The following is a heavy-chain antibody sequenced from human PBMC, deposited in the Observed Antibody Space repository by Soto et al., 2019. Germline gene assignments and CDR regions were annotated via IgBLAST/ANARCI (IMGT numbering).Heavy chain of an antibody. Sequence: ASVKVSCRASGYTFTGCAMHCVRRAPGQRLESMGWINAGNGNKHYQHQSPRRVTTTRDKSARTAYIPMSSLRSQHTAVYYCARDFSLVVVAPGYWGQGTLVTVSP. D-gene: IGHD3-22*01. CDR3: ARDFSLVVVAPGY. V-gene: IGHV1-3*01. J-gene: IGHJ4*02. CDR2: INAGNGNK. CDR1: GYTFTGCA.